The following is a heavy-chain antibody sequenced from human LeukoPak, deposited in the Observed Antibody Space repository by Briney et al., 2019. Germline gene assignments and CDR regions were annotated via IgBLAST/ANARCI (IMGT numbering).Heavy chain of an antibody. Sequence: GGSLRLSCAASGFTFSDYYMSWIRQAPGKGLEWVSYISSSGSTIYYADSVKGRFTISRDNAKNSLYLQMNSLRAEDTAVYYCATYYYDSSGYPYYYYYGMDVWGQGTTVTVSS. CDR1: GFTFSDYY. V-gene: IGHV3-11*01. J-gene: IGHJ6*02. CDR3: ATYYYDSSGYPYYYYYGMDV. D-gene: IGHD3-22*01. CDR2: ISSSGSTI.